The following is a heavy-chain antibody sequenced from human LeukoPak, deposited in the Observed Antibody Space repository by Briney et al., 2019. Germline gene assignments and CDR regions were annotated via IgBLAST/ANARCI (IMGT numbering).Heavy chain of an antibody. J-gene: IGHJ4*02. D-gene: IGHD4-23*01. CDR2: IIPIFGIA. Sequence: GASVKVSCKASGGTFSSYAISWVRQAPGQGLEWMGRIIPIFGIANYAQKFQGRVTITAGKSTSTAYMELSSLRSEDTAVYYCARDSHGGAPDYWGQGTLVTVSS. CDR3: ARDSHGGAPDY. V-gene: IGHV1-69*04. CDR1: GGTFSSYA.